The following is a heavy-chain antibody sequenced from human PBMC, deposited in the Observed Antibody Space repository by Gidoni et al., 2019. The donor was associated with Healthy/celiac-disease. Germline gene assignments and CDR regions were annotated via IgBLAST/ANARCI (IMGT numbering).Heavy chain of an antibody. D-gene: IGHD3-10*01. V-gene: IGHV4-61*01. Sequence: QVQLQESGPGLVKPSETLSLTCTVSGGSVSSGSYYWSWIRQPPGKGLEWIGYIYYSGSTNYNPSLKSRVTISVDTSKNQFSLKLSSVTAADTAVYYCARGGRYYYGSGDAFDIWGQGTMVTVSS. CDR3: ARGGRYYYGSGDAFDI. J-gene: IGHJ3*02. CDR1: GGSVSSGSYY. CDR2: IYYSGST.